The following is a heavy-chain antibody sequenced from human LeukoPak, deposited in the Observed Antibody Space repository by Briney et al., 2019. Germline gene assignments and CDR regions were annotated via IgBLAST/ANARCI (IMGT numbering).Heavy chain of an antibody. CDR2: ISSSSSTI. Sequence: GGSLRLSCAASGFTFSSYSMNWVRQAPGKGLEWVSYISSSSSTIYYADSVKGRFTISRDNAKNSLYLQMNSLRAEDTAVYYCARDNGYCSSTSCPNAFDIWGQGTMVTVSS. V-gene: IGHV3-48*01. CDR3: ARDNGYCSSTSCPNAFDI. CDR1: GFTFSSYS. J-gene: IGHJ3*02. D-gene: IGHD2-2*03.